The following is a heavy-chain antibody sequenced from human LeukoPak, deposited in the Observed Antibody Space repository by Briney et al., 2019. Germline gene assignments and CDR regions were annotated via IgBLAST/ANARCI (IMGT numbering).Heavy chain of an antibody. Sequence: ASVMVSCKASGFTFTGYYIHWVRQAPGQGLEWMGYINPHSGGTSSPQKFQGRLTMTRDTSISAAYMELSSLISDDTAMYYCVREGNELLSKNFDYWGQGTLVTVSS. CDR1: GFTFTGYY. D-gene: IGHD2-21*02. CDR3: VREGNELLSKNFDY. J-gene: IGHJ4*02. V-gene: IGHV1-2*02. CDR2: INPHSGGT.